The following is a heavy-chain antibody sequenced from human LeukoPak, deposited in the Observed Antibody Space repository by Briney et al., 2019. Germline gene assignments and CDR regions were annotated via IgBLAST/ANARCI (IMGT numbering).Heavy chain of an antibody. CDR1: RFTFSRYW. V-gene: IGHV3-74*01. CDR3: ASLDSSSWPCR. Sequence: GGSLRLSCAASRFTFSRYWMHWVRRAPGKGLVWVSRINSDGSTTHYADSVKGRFTISRDNAKTTLYLQMNSLRAEDTAVYYCASLDSSSWPCRWGQGTLVTVSS. J-gene: IGHJ4*02. D-gene: IGHD6-13*01. CDR2: INSDGSTT.